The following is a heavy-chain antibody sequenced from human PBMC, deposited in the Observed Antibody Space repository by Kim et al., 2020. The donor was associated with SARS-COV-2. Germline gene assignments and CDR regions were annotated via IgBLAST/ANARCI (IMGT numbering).Heavy chain of an antibody. CDR1: GYSISSGYY. CDR3: ARGIAVAGPMYYFDY. Sequence: SETLSLTCTVSGYSISSGYYWGWIRQPPGKGLEWIGSIYHSGSTYYNPSLKSRVTISVDTSKNQFSLKLSSVTAADTAVYYCARGIAVAGPMYYFDYWGQGTLVTVSS. V-gene: IGHV4-38-2*02. CDR2: IYHSGST. J-gene: IGHJ4*02. D-gene: IGHD6-19*01.